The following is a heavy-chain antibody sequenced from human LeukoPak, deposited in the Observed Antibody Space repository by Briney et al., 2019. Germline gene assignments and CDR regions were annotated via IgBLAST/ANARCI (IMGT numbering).Heavy chain of an antibody. D-gene: IGHD3-10*01. CDR2: ISSSGSTI. CDR3: ARDRGYYGSGSYSTLDY. V-gene: IGHV3-48*04. Sequence: GGSLRLSCAASAFTFSSYSMNWVRQAPGKGLEWVSYISSSGSTIYYADSVKGRFTISRDNAKNSLYLQMNSLRAEDTAVYYRARDRGYYGSGSYSTLDYWGQGTLVTVSS. J-gene: IGHJ4*02. CDR1: AFTFSSYS.